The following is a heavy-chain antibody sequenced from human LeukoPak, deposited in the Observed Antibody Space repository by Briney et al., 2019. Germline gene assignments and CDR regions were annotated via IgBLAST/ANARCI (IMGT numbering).Heavy chain of an antibody. D-gene: IGHD6-13*01. CDR2: IYYSGST. Sequence: SETLSLTCTVSGGSISSSSYYWGWIRQPPGKGLEWIGSIYYSGSTYYNPSLKSRVTISVDTSKNQFSLKLSSVTAADTAVYYCARRPKGMGQQLAYRPRNDAFDIWGQGTMVTVSS. CDR1: GGSISSSSYY. CDR3: ARRPKGMGQQLAYRPRNDAFDI. V-gene: IGHV4-39*01. J-gene: IGHJ3*02.